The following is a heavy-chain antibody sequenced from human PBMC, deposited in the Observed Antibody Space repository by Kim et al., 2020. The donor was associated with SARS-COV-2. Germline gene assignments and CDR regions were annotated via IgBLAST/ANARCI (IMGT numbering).Heavy chain of an antibody. D-gene: IGHD3-10*01. CDR2: INAGNGNT. Sequence: ASVTVSCKASGYTFTSYAMHWVRQAPGQRLEWMGWINAGNGNTKYSQKFQGRVTITRDTSASTAYMELSSLRSEDTAVYYCARDKANGSGTPQEIYYYYGMDVWGQGTTVTVSS. CDR1: GYTFTSYA. V-gene: IGHV1-3*01. J-gene: IGHJ6*02. CDR3: ARDKANGSGTPQEIYYYYGMDV.